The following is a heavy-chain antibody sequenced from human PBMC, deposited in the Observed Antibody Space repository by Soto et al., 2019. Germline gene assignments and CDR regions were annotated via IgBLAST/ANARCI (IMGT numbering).Heavy chain of an antibody. D-gene: IGHD3-22*01. CDR1: AFTFSNYA. CDR2: ISYDGSNK. V-gene: IGHV3-30-3*01. Sequence: QVQLVESGGGVVQPGRSMRLSCPASAFTFSNYAMHWVRQAPGKGLAWVAVISYDGSNKYYADSVKGRFTISRDNSKNTLYLQMNSLTAEDTAVYYCARDGGVTPNTYYYDNYGYWFDYWGQGTLVTVSS. J-gene: IGHJ4*02. CDR3: ARDGGVTPNTYYYDNYGYWFDY.